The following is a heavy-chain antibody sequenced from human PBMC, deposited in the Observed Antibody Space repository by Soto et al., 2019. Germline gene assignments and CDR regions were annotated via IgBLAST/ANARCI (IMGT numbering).Heavy chain of an antibody. Sequence: GGSLRLSCAASGFTFSSYGIHWVRQAPDKGLEWVAVIWHDGSNKYYADSVKGRFTISRDNSKNTLYLQMNSLRAEDTAVYYCARDYDSSGYPRYYDYWGQGTLVTVSS. CDR3: ARDYDSSGYPRYYDY. CDR1: GFTFSSYG. D-gene: IGHD3-22*01. CDR2: IWHDGSNK. J-gene: IGHJ4*02. V-gene: IGHV3-33*01.